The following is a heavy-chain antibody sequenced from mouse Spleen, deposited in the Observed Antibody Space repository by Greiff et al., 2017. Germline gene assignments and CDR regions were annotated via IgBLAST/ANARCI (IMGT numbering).Heavy chain of an antibody. V-gene: IGHV1-4*01. CDR2: INPSSGYT. Sequence: VQLQQSGAELARPGASVKMSCKASGYTFTSYTMHWVKQRPGQGLEWIGYINPSSGYTKYNQKFKDKATLTADKSSSTAYMQLSSLTSEDSAVYYCARTTTAPVDYWGQGTTLTVSS. CDR3: ARTTTAPVDY. CDR1: GYTFTSYT. J-gene: IGHJ2*01. D-gene: IGHD1-2*01.